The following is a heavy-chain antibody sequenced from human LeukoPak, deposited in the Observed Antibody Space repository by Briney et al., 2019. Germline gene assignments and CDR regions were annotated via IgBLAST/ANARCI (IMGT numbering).Heavy chain of an antibody. CDR1: GGSISSGSYY. V-gene: IGHV4-61*02. D-gene: IGHD3-10*01. CDR2: IYTSGST. Sequence: SETLSLTCTVSGGSISSGSYYWSWIRQPAGKGLEWIGRIYTSGSTNYNPSLKSRVTISVDTSKNQFSLRLSSVTAADTAVYYCARGYGSGSTNWFDPWGQGTLVTVSS. CDR3: ARGYGSGSTNWFDP. J-gene: IGHJ5*02.